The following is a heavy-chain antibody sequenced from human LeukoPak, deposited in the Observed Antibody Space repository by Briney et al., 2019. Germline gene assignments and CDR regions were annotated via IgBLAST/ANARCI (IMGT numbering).Heavy chain of an antibody. CDR3: ARVPENDFWEYIDY. J-gene: IGHJ4*02. CDR2: IYYSGST. Sequence: SETLSLTCTVSGGSISSSSYYRGWIRQPPGKGLEWIGSIYYSGSTYYNPSLKSRVTISVDTSKNQFSLKLSSVTAADTAVYYCARVPENDFWEYIDYWGQGTLVTVSS. D-gene: IGHD3-3*01. V-gene: IGHV4-39*01. CDR1: GGSISSSSYY.